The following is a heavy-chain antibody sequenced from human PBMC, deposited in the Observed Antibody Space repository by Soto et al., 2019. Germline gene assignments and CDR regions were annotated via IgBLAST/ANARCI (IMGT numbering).Heavy chain of an antibody. CDR3: VRFASSGWYTGGY. J-gene: IGHJ4*02. CDR1: GYTFTQYE. D-gene: IGHD6-19*01. V-gene: IGHV1-18*01. Sequence: QVQLVQSGAEVKKPGASVKVSCKASGYTFTQYEIGWVRQAPGQGLEWIGWISPYSGNTNYAQKLQGRVTMTTDTSMSTGYMELRSLRSDDTAVYYCVRFASSGWYTGGYWGQGTLVTVSS. CDR2: ISPYSGNT.